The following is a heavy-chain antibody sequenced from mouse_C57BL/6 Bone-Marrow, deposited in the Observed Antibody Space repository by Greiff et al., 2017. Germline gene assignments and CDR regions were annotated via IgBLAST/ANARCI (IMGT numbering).Heavy chain of an antibody. CDR1: GFNIKDDY. D-gene: IGHD2-5*01. Sequence: EVQLQQSGAELVRPGASVKLSCTASGFNIKDDYMHWVKQRPEQGLEWIGWIDPENGDTEYASKFQGKATITADTSSNTAYLQLSSLTSEDTAVYDCTTNSNWEGWYFDVWGTGTTVTVSS. J-gene: IGHJ1*03. CDR2: IDPENGDT. CDR3: TTNSNWEGWYFDV. V-gene: IGHV14-4*01.